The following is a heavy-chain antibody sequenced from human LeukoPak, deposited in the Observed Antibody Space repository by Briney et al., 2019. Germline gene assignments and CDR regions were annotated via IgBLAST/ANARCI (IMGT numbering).Heavy chain of an antibody. CDR2: IYTSGST. J-gene: IGHJ3*02. D-gene: IGHD3-3*01. V-gene: IGHV4-61*02. CDR3: ARDPYYDFWSGYYSPAFDI. CDR1: GGSISSGSYY. Sequence: SETLSLTCTVSGGSISSGSYYWSWIRQPAGKGLEWIGRIYTSGSTNYNPSLKSRVTISVDTSKNQLSLKLSSVTAADTAVYYCARDPYYDFWSGYYSPAFDIWGQGTMVTVSS.